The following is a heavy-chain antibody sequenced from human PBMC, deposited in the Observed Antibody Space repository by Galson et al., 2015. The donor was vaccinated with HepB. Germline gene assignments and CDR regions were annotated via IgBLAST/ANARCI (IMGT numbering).Heavy chain of an antibody. V-gene: IGHV1-18*01. D-gene: IGHD5-12*01. CDR3: AREGLEYSGYDPLYFGLGY. CDR1: GYTFTSYG. CDR2: ISAYNGNT. J-gene: IGHJ4*02. Sequence: SVKVSCKASGYTFTSYGIGWVRQAPGQGLEWMGWISAYNGNTNYAQKLQGRVTMTTDTSTSTAYMELRSLRSDDTAVYYCAREGLEYSGYDPLYFGLGYWGQGTLVTVSS.